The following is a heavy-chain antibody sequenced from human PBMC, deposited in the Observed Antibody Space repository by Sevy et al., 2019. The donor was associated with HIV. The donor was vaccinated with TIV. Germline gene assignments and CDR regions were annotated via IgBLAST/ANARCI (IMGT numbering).Heavy chain of an antibody. CDR1: GFTFRNFG. J-gene: IGHJ4*02. CDR2: IRYDGSDK. D-gene: IGHD6-13*01. CDR3: AKDLAGPGRSYFDY. Sequence: GRSLRLSCAASGFTFRNFGMHWVRQVPGKGLEWVTFIRYDGSDKYYAASVKGRFTISRDDSKNTLYLQMDSLRAEDTAIYYCAKDLAGPGRSYFDYWGQGTLVTVSS. V-gene: IGHV3-30*02.